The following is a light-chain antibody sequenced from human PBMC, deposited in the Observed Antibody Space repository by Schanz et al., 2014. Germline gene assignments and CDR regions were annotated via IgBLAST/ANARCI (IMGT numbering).Light chain of an antibody. CDR2: GAS. CDR1: QSVSSNS. CDR3: QQANSFPLT. V-gene: IGKV3-20*01. J-gene: IGKJ4*01. Sequence: EVVLTQSPGTLSLSPGERATLSCRASQSVSSNSLAWYQQTPGQAPRLLIYGASSRATGIPDRFSGSGSGTDFTLTISRLEPEDFATYYCQQANSFPLTFGGGTKVEIK.